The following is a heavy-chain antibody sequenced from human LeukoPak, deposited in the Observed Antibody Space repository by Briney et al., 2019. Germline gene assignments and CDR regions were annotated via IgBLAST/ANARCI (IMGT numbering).Heavy chain of an antibody. V-gene: IGHV1-18*01. D-gene: IGHD3-22*01. CDR3: ARMFYYDSSAYWRNWFDP. CDR1: GYTFTNYG. J-gene: IGHJ5*02. Sequence: GASVKVSCKASGYTFTNYGISWVRQAPGQGLEWMGWISTYNGNTNYVQKLQGRVTMTTDTSTRTAYMELRSLRSDDTAVYYCARMFYYDSSAYWRNWFDPWGQGTLVSVSS. CDR2: ISTYNGNT.